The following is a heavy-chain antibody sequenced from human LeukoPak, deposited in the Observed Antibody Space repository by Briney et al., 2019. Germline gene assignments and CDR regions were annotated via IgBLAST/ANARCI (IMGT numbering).Heavy chain of an antibody. J-gene: IGHJ5*02. V-gene: IGHV3-23*01. CDR1: GFTFSSHG. CDR2: ISGSGGST. Sequence: GGSLRLSCAASGFTFSSHGMNWVRQAPGKGLEWVSAISGSGGSTYYADSVKGRFTISRDNSKNALYLQMNSLRAEDTAVYYCAKDNGFDPWGQGTLVTVSS. CDR3: AKDNGFDP.